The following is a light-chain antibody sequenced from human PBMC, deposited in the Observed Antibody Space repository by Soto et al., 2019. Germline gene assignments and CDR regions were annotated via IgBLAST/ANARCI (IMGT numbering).Light chain of an antibody. CDR3: QQRSNWPRT. CDR1: QSVSSY. J-gene: IGKJ1*01. Sequence: EIVLTQSPATLSLSPGERATLSCRASQSVSSYLAWYQQKPGQAPRLLIYDASNSATGIPARFSGSGSWTDFSLTISSLEPEDVAVYYCQQRSNWPRTFGQGTKVEI. V-gene: IGKV3-11*01. CDR2: DAS.